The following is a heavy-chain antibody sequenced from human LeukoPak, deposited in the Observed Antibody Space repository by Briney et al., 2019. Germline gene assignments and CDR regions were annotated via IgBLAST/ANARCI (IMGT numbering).Heavy chain of an antibody. Sequence: PGGTLRLFCAASGFIFRIYWKNWARQASARGLEWVASINHNGNGNYYVDSVKGRFTISRDNAKNSLYLQMSNLRAEDTAVYFCARGGGLDVWGQGATVTVSS. CDR2: INHNGNGN. J-gene: IGHJ6*02. CDR1: GFIFRIYW. D-gene: IGHD3-16*01. CDR3: ARGGGLDV. V-gene: IGHV3-7*03.